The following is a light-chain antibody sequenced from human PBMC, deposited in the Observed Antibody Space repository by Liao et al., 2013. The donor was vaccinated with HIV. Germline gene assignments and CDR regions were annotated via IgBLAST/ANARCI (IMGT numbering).Light chain of an antibody. V-gene: IGLV3-1*01. CDR3: QAWDSSTGV. J-gene: IGLJ3*02. CDR1: ELGNKY. CDR2: QDT. Sequence: SDELTQPSSVSVSPGQTASITCSGDELGNKYASWYQQRPGQSPVLVIYQDTKRPSGIPERFSGSNSGNTATLTISGTQAMDEADYYCQAWDSSTGVFGGGTQLTVL.